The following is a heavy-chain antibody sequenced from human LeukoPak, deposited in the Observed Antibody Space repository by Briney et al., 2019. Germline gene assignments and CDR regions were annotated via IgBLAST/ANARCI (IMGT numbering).Heavy chain of an antibody. CDR1: GDSVSSNSAA. CDR2: TYYRPKWYN. V-gene: IGHV6-1*01. J-gene: IGHJ4*02. CDR3: ARGSWSITMFGDYFDY. D-gene: IGHD3-10*02. Sequence: SQTLSLTCAISGDSVSSNSAAWNWIRQSPSRGLEWLGRTYYRPKWYNDYAVSVKSRITINPDTSKNQFSLQLNSVTPEDTAVYYCARGSWSITMFGDYFDYWGQGTLVTVSS.